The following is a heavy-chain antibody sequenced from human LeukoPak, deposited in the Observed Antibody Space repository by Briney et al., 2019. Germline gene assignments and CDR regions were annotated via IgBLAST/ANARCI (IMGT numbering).Heavy chain of an antibody. CDR1: GFTFSSYR. D-gene: IGHD2-2*01. J-gene: IGHJ6*03. V-gene: IGHV3-21*04. CDR3: ARWAYCSSTSCYRSSYYYYYMDV. Sequence: PGGSLRLSCAASGFTFSSYRVNWVRQAPGKGLEWVSSISSSSSYIYYADSVKGRFTISRDNAKNSLYLQMNSLRAEDTALYYCARWAYCSSTSCYRSSYYYYYMDVWGKGTTVTVSS. CDR2: ISSSSSYI.